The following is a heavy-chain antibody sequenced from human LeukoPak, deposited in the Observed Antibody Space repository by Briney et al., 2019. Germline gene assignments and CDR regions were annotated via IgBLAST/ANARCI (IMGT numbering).Heavy chain of an antibody. D-gene: IGHD6-19*01. CDR3: AKCPYSSGIDAFDI. V-gene: IGHV3-48*04. CDR1: GFTFSSYS. Sequence: PGGSLRLSCAASGFTFSSYSMNWVRQAPGKGLEWVSYISSSGSTIYYADSVKGRFTISRDNARNSLYLQMNSLRAEDTAVYYCAKCPYSSGIDAFDIWGQGTMVTVSS. J-gene: IGHJ3*02. CDR2: ISSSGSTI.